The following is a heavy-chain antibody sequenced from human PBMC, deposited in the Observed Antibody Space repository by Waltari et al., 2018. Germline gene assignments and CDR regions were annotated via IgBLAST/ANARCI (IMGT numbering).Heavy chain of an antibody. CDR2: INHSGST. CDR3: ARGVNGYTVRIDY. D-gene: IGHD4-17*01. V-gene: IGHV4-34*01. J-gene: IGHJ4*02. Sequence: QVQLQQWGAGLLKPSATLSLTCAVYGGSFSGYYWSWIRQPPGKGLEWIGEINHSGSTNYNPSLKSRVTISVDTSKNQFSLKLSSVTAADTAVYYCARGVNGYTVRIDYWGQGTLVTVSS. CDR1: GGSFSGYY.